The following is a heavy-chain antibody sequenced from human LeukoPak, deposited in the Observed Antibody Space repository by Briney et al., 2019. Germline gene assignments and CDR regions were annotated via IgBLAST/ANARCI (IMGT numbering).Heavy chain of an antibody. V-gene: IGHV3-30-3*01. CDR1: GFTFSSYA. CDR2: ISYDGSNK. D-gene: IGHD4-17*01. J-gene: IGHJ4*02. CDR3: ARDSLDYGDRRFDY. Sequence: PAGSLRLSCAASGFTFSSYAMHWVPQAQGHGLVWVAVISYDGSNKYYADSVKGRFTISRDNSKNTLYLPMNSLRAEDTAVYYCARDSLDYGDRRFDYWGQGTLVTVSS.